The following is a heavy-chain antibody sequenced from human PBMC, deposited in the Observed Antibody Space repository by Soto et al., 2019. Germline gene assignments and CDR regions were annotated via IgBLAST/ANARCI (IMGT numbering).Heavy chain of an antibody. Sequence: QVQLQESGPGLVKPSETLSLTCTVSGGSISSYYWSWIRQPPGKGLEWIGYIYYSGSTNYNPPLKSRVTISVDTSKNQFSLKLSSVTAAYTAVYYCARRYGVYFDYWGQGTLVTVSS. J-gene: IGHJ4*02. CDR3: ARRYGVYFDY. CDR1: GGSISSYY. CDR2: IYYSGST. V-gene: IGHV4-59*08. D-gene: IGHD4-17*01.